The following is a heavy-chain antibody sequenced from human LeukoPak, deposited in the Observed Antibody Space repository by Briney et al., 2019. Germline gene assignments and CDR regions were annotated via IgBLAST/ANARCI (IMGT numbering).Heavy chain of an antibody. Sequence: ASVTVSCKASGYTFTGYYMHWVRQAPGQGLEWMGWINPNSGGTNYAQKFQGRVTMTRDTSISTAYMELSRLRSDDTAVYYCARDAMVRGVNNWFDPWGQGTLVTVSS. V-gene: IGHV1-2*02. CDR3: ARDAMVRGVNNWFDP. D-gene: IGHD3-10*01. CDR2: INPNSGGT. J-gene: IGHJ5*02. CDR1: GYTFTGYY.